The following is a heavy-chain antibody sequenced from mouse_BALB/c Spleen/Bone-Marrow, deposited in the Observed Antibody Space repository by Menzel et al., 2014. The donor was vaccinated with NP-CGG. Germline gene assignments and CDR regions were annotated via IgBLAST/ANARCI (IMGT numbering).Heavy chain of an antibody. D-gene: IGHD2-12*01. J-gene: IGHJ3*01. Sequence: VQLQQSGPGLVAPSQSPSITCTVSGFSLTSYGVSWVRQPPGKGLEWLGVIWGDGSTNYHSALISRLSINKDNSKSQVLLKLNSLQTDDTATYYCAKEGRSRSTIITTFADWGQGTLVTVSA. CDR3: AKEGRSRSTIITTFAD. V-gene: IGHV2-3*01. CDR2: IWGDGST. CDR1: GFSLTSYG.